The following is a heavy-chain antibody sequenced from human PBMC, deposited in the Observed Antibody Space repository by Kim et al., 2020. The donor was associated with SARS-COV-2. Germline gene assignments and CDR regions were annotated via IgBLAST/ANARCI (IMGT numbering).Heavy chain of an antibody. CDR3: AKVGGI. Sequence: WNSCSIGYAESVKVRFTISRDNAKNSLCLQMNSLRAEYTALYYGAKVGGIWGQGTLVTVSS. D-gene: IGHD2-15*01. J-gene: IGHJ4*02. V-gene: IGHV3-9*01. CDR2: WNSCSI.